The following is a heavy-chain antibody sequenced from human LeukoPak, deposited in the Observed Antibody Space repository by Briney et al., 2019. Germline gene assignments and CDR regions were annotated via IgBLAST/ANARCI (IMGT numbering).Heavy chain of an antibody. CDR1: GFTFSTHW. J-gene: IGHJ2*01. CDR3: ARGGDGSNIYWYFDL. V-gene: IGHV3-74*01. D-gene: IGHD5-24*01. CDR2: MNSDGSSS. Sequence: QPGGSLRLSCAASGFTFSTHWMHWARQAPGKGLEWVSRMNSDGSSSSYADSVKGRFTISRDNAKNTLYLQTNSLRAEDTAVYYCARGGDGSNIYWYFDLWGRGTLVTVSS.